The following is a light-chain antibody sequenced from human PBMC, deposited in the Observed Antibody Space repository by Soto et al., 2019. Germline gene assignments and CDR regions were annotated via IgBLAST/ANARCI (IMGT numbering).Light chain of an antibody. V-gene: IGKV3D-15*01. J-gene: IGKJ2*01. Sequence: EILMTQSPVTLSVSPGERATLSCRANESVSYNLAWYQQKAGQAPRPLIYSASIRATGIPARFSGSGSGTEFTLTISSLQSEDFGVYYCQLYNTWPPQFGQGTKLEIK. CDR1: ESVSYN. CDR3: QLYNTWPPQ. CDR2: SAS.